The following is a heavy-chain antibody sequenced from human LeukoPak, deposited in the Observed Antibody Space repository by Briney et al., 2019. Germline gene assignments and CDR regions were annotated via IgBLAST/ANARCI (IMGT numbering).Heavy chain of an antibody. Sequence: GGSLRLSCAASGFTFSSYAMSWVRQAPGKGLEWVSAVSGSGGSTYYADSVKGRFTISRDNSKSTLYLQMNSLRAEDTAVYYCAKGLGVRQIDYWGQGTLVTVSS. J-gene: IGHJ4*02. V-gene: IGHV3-23*01. D-gene: IGHD3-3*01. CDR1: GFTFSSYA. CDR3: AKGLGVRQIDY. CDR2: VSGSGGST.